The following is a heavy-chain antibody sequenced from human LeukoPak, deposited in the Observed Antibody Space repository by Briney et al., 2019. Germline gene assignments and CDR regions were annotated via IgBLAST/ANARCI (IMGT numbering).Heavy chain of an antibody. J-gene: IGHJ4*02. Sequence: GGSLRLSCAASGFTFSNAWMCWVRQAPGKGLEWVGRIKSKTDGGTTDYAAPVKGRFTISRDDSKNTLYLQMNSLKTEDTAVYYCTTDYYDFWSGYYRWGQGTLVTVSS. CDR2: IKSKTDGGTT. CDR1: GFTFSNAW. CDR3: TTDYYDFWSGYYR. D-gene: IGHD3-3*01. V-gene: IGHV3-15*01.